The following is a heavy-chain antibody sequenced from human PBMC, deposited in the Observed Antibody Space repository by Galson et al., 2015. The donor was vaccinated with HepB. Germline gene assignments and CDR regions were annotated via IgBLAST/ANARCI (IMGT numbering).Heavy chain of an antibody. CDR2: INSGGTSI. Sequence: SLRLSCAASGFTLSSYSMNWVRQAAGKGLEWVSSINSGGTSIYYGDSVRGRFTISRDNAKNSLYLQMNSLRAEDTAVYYCARGGCGGECYYILDPWGQGTLVTVSS. D-gene: IGHD2-21*01. CDR3: ARGGCGGECYYILDP. CDR1: GFTLSSYS. V-gene: IGHV3-21*01. J-gene: IGHJ5*02.